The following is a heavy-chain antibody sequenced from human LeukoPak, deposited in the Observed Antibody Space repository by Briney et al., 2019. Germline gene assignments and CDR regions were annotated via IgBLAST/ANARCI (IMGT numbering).Heavy chain of an antibody. Sequence: GGSLRLSCAASGFTFSSYAMSWVRQAPGKGLEWVSDISGSGGSTYYADSVKGRFTISRDNSKSTMYLQMNSLRAEDTAVYYCAKRIQSAMAMGYWGQGTLVTVSS. CDR2: ISGSGGST. J-gene: IGHJ4*02. CDR1: GFTFSSYA. CDR3: AKRIQSAMAMGY. V-gene: IGHV3-23*01. D-gene: IGHD5-18*01.